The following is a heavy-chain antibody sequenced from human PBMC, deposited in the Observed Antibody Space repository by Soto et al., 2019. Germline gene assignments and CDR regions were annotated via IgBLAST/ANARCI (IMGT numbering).Heavy chain of an antibody. V-gene: IGHV1-8*01. J-gene: IGHJ4*02. CDR3: VRGANFDQ. CDR1: GYTFTRYD. CDR2: MNPDRDKR. Sequence: VQLVQSGAEVKKPGASVRVSCKGSGYTFTRYDVHWVRQATGQGLEWMGWMNPDRDKRGYAQKFQGRITMSVDTSTYTVYMELSSLGSEDTAVYYCVRGANFDQWGQGTLVTVSS.